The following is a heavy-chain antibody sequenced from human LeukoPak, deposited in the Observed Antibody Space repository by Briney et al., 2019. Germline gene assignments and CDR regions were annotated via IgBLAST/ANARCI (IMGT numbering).Heavy chain of an antibody. J-gene: IGHJ4*02. V-gene: IGHV1-18*01. D-gene: IGHD3-16*02. CDR3: AIQPDIMITFGGVIGDY. CDR1: GYTFTSYG. Sequence: ASVKVSCKASGYTFTSYGISWVRQAPGQGLEWMGWISAYNGNTNYAQKLQGRVTMTTDTSTSTAYMELRSLRSDDTAVYYCAIQPDIMITFGGVIGDYWGQGTLVTVSS. CDR2: ISAYNGNT.